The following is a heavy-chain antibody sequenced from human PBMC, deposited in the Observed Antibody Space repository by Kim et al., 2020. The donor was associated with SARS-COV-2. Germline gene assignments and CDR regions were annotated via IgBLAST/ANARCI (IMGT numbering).Heavy chain of an antibody. CDR1: GFTFSSYG. V-gene: IGHV3-30*18. Sequence: GGSLRLSCAASGFTFSSYGMHWVRQAPGKGLEWVAVISYDGSNKYYADSVKGRFTISRDNSKNTLYLQMNSLRAEDTAVYYCAKDWAGYCSSTSCRIRSYFDYWGQGTLVTVSS. J-gene: IGHJ4*02. CDR3: AKDWAGYCSSTSCRIRSYFDY. CDR2: ISYDGSNK. D-gene: IGHD2-2*01.